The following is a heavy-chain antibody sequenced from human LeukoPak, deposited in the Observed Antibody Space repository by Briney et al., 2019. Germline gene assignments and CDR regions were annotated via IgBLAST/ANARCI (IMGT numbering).Heavy chain of an antibody. Sequence: SETLSLTCTVSGGSISSYYWSWIRQPPGKGLEWIGYIYYSGSTNYNPSLKSRVTISVDTSKNQFSLKLSSVTAADTAVYYCARRYCSSTSCPPDYYYMDDWGKGTTVTVSS. D-gene: IGHD2-2*01. CDR3: ARRYCSSTSCPPDYYYMDD. V-gene: IGHV4-59*08. J-gene: IGHJ6*03. CDR1: GGSISSYY. CDR2: IYYSGST.